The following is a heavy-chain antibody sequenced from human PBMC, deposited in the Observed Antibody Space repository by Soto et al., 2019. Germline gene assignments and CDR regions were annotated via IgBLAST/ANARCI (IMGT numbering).Heavy chain of an antibody. V-gene: IGHV1-2*04. J-gene: IGHJ4*02. D-gene: IGHD6-19*01. CDR1: GYTFTGYY. CDR3: ARETIGGGWYRPSVDGAFDY. Sequence: GASVKVSCKASGYTFTGYYMHWVRQAPGQGLEWMGWINPNSGSTNYAQKFQGWVTMTRDTSISTAYMELSRLRSDDTAVYYCARETIGGGWYRPSVDGAFDYWGQGALVTVSS. CDR2: INPNSGST.